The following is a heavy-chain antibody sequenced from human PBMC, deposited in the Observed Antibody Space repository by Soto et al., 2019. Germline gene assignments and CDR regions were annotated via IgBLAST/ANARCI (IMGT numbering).Heavy chain of an antibody. J-gene: IGHJ5*02. CDR3: AKEPDVVCGSYTLFDP. D-gene: IGHD1-26*01. CDR2: ISGSGGKT. V-gene: IGHV3-23*01. CDR1: GFTFSSYA. Sequence: EVQLLESGGGLVQPGGSLRLSCAASGFTFSSYAMSWVRQAPGKGLEWVSGISGSGGKTYYAEFVKGRFTISRDNSKNTLYLQMNCLRAEDTAVYYCAKEPDVVCGSYTLFDPWGQGTLVTVSS.